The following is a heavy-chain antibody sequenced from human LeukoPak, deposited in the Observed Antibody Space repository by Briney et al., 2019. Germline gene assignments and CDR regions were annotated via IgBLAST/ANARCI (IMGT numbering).Heavy chain of an antibody. CDR2: IGTAGDT. Sequence: GGSLRLSCAASGFTFSSYDMHWVRQATGKGLEWVSAIGTAGDTYYQGSVKGRFTISRDNAKNTLYLQMNSLRAEDTAVYYCARRGAASGAFDIWGQGTMVTVSS. CDR3: ARRGAASGAFDI. V-gene: IGHV3-13*01. CDR1: GFTFSSYD. J-gene: IGHJ3*02. D-gene: IGHD6-19*01.